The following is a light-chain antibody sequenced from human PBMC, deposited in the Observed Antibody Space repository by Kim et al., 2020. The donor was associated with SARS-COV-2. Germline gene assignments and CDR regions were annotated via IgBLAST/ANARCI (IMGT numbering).Light chain of an antibody. CDR2: GKN. Sequence: SSELTQDPAVSVALGQTVRITCQGDSLRSYYATWYQQKPGQAPVLVIYGKNNRPSGIPDRFSGSSSGNSASLTITGAQAEDEADYYCKSRDNSDYHLLFGGGTQLTVL. CDR3: KSRDNSDYHLL. V-gene: IGLV3-19*01. J-gene: IGLJ2*01. CDR1: SLRSYY.